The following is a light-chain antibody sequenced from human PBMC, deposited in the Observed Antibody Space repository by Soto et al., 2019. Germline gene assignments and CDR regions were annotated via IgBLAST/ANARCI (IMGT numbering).Light chain of an antibody. CDR3: LQLKSYPLT. J-gene: IGKJ4*01. V-gene: IGKV1-17*03. CDR1: HDISNY. CDR2: PAS. Sequence: DIQMTQSPSAMSASVGDRVTIACRASHDISNYLAWFQQKPGKVPERLIYPASSLQSGVPSRFSGGGSGTEFTLTISSLQPEDFATYYCLQLKSYPLTFGGGTKVDIK.